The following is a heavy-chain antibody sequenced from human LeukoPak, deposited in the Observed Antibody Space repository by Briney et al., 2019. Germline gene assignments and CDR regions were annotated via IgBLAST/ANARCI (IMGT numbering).Heavy chain of an antibody. D-gene: IGHD3-22*01. Sequence: ASVKVSCKASGYTFTSYGISWVRQAPGQGLEWMGWISAYNGNTNYAQKLQGRVTMTTDTSTSTAYMELSRLRSDDTAVYYCARDRNTYYYDSSGLFDYWGQGTLVTVSS. V-gene: IGHV1-18*01. J-gene: IGHJ4*02. CDR3: ARDRNTYYYDSSGLFDY. CDR2: ISAYNGNT. CDR1: GYTFTSYG.